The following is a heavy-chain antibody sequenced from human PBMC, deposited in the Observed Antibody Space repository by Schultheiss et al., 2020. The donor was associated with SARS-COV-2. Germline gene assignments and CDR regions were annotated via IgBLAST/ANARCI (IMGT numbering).Heavy chain of an antibody. J-gene: IGHJ3*02. V-gene: IGHV4-59*08. D-gene: IGHD4-17*01. CDR2: IYYSGST. CDR1: GGSISSYY. CDR3: ASTTVTTYDAFDI. Sequence: SETLSLTCTVSGGSISSYYWSWIRQPPGKGLEWIGYIYYSGSTNYNPSLKSRVTISVDTSKNQFSLKLSSVTAADTAVYYCASTTVTTYDAFDIWGQGTMVTVSS.